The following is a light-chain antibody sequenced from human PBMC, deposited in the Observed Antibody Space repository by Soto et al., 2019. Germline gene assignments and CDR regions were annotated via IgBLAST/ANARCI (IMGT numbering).Light chain of an antibody. Sequence: DIQMTQSPSSLSASVGDRVTITCRASQSISSYLNWYQQKPGKAPKVLIYAASSLQSGVPSRFCGSGSGTDFTLTISSLQPEDFATYYCQQSYSTLITFGQGTRLEIK. CDR3: QQSYSTLIT. J-gene: IGKJ5*01. CDR1: QSISSY. CDR2: AAS. V-gene: IGKV1-39*01.